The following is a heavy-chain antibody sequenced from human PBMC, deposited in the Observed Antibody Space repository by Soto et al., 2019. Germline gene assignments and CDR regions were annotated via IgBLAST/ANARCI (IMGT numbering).Heavy chain of an antibody. CDR3: ARSMGAGWFDP. Sequence: QVQLQESGPGLVKPSQTLSLTCTVSGGSISSGDYYWIWIRQPPGKGLGWIGYTYYSGSTYYNPSLKSRVTISVDTSKNQFSLKLSSVTAADTAVYYCARSMGAGWFDPWGQGTLVTVSS. V-gene: IGHV4-30-4*01. CDR2: TYYSGST. CDR1: GGSISSGDYY. J-gene: IGHJ5*02. D-gene: IGHD3-16*01.